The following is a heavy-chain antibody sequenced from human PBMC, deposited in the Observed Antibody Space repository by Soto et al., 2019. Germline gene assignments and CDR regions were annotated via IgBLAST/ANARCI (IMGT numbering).Heavy chain of an antibody. V-gene: IGHV1-69*13. J-gene: IGHJ6*02. Sequence: GASVKVSCKASGGTFSSYAISCVRQAPGQGLEWMGGIIPIFGTANYAQKFQGRVTITADESTSTAYMELSSLRSEDTAVYYCASKEPLWFGESSVWYYGMDVWGQGTTVTVSS. D-gene: IGHD3-10*01. CDR3: ASKEPLWFGESSVWYYGMDV. CDR1: GGTFSSYA. CDR2: IIPIFGTA.